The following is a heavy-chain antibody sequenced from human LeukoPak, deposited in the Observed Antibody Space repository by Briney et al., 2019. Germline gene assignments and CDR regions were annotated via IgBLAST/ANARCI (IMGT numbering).Heavy chain of an antibody. V-gene: IGHV3-11*04. CDR3: ARDATWRDSSGYYYPTYYFDY. J-gene: IGHJ4*02. CDR2: ISSSGSTI. Sequence: GGSLRLSCAASGFTFSDYYMSWIRQAPGKGLEWGSYISSSGSTIYYADSVKGRFTISRDNAKNSLYLQMNSLRAEDTAVYYCARDATWRDSSGYYYPTYYFDYWGQGTLVTVSS. D-gene: IGHD3-22*01. CDR1: GFTFSDYY.